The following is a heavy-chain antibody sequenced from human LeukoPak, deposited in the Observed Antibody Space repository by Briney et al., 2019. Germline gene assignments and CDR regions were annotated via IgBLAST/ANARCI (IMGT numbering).Heavy chain of an antibody. Sequence: GGSLGLSCAASGFTFSSYWMSWVRQAPGKGQEWVANIKQDGSEKYYVDSVKGRFTISRDNAKNSLYLQMNSLRAEDTAVYYCARDQTWLRFGLDYWGQGTLVTVSS. J-gene: IGHJ4*02. D-gene: IGHD5-12*01. CDR1: GFTFSSYW. CDR3: ARDQTWLRFGLDY. V-gene: IGHV3-7*03. CDR2: IKQDGSEK.